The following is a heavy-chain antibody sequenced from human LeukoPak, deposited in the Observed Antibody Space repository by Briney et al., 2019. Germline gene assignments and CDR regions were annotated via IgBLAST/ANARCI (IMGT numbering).Heavy chain of an antibody. Sequence: TSQTLSLTCTVSGGSISSGDYYGSWIRQPPGKGLEWIGYIYYSGSTYYNPSLKSRVTISVDTSKNQFSLKLSSVTAADTAVYYCARRRWGVGATTDDYWGQGTLVTVSS. J-gene: IGHJ4*02. CDR2: IYYSGST. CDR1: GGSISSGDYY. V-gene: IGHV4-30-4*01. D-gene: IGHD1-26*01. CDR3: ARRRWGVGATTDDY.